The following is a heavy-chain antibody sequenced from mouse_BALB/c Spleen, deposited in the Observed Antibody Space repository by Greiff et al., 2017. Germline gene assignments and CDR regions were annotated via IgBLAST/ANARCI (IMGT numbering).Heavy chain of an antibody. Sequence: EVKLMESGGGLVQPGGSLKLSCAASGFTFSSYTMSWVRQTPEKRLEWVAYISNGGGSTYYPDTVKGRFTISRDNAKNTLYLQMSSLKSEDTAMYYCARQELGFDYWGQGTTLTVSS. J-gene: IGHJ2*01. V-gene: IGHV5-12-2*01. CDR1: GFTFSSYT. CDR2: ISNGGGST. D-gene: IGHD4-1*01. CDR3: ARQELGFDY.